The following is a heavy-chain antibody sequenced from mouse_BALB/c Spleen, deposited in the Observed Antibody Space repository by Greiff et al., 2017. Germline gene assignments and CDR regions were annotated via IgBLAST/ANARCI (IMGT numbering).Heavy chain of an antibody. D-gene: IGHD1-1*01. J-gene: IGHJ3*01. CDR2: INPSTGYT. CDR3: ARSHYYGSSYEFAY. CDR1: GYTFTSYW. Sequence: QVQLQQSGAELAKPGASVKMSCKASGYTFTSYWMHWVKQRPGQGLEWIGYINPSTGYTKYNEKFKGKATLTADKSSSTAYMQLSSLTSEDSAVYFCARSHYYGSSYEFAYWGQGTLVTVSA. V-gene: IGHV1-7*01.